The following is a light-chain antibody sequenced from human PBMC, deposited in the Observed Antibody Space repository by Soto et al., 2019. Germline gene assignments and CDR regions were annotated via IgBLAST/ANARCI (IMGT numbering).Light chain of an antibody. V-gene: IGLV2-11*01. Sequence: QPVLTQPRSVSGSPGQSVTISCTGTSSDVGGYNFVLWYQQYPGKAPKVMIYGVNQRPSGVPDRFSGSKSDNTASLTISGLQAEDEADYYCCSYAGGPYVFGTGTKLTVL. CDR2: GVN. CDR1: SSDVGGYNF. J-gene: IGLJ1*01. CDR3: CSYAGGPYV.